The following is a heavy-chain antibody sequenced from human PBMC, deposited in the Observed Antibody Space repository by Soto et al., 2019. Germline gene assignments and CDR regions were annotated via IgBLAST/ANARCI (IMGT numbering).Heavy chain of an antibody. CDR1: GYTFLSYS. CDR3: ARAVSTYGPTYCGMAV. V-gene: IGHV1-3*01. J-gene: IGHJ6*02. Sequence: GSPVKASCKASGYTFLSYSTHLVRQAPGQRLEWMGLIDPRHGNTKYSQKFRGRVTITTGTSPSTAYMELSSLRTDDTGGVYCARAVSTYGPTYCGMAVSAQGTTVIVSS. D-gene: IGHD3-10*01. CDR2: IDPRHGNT.